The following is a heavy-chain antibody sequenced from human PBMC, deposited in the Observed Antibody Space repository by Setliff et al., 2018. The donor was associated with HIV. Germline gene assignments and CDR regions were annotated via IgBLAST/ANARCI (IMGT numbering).Heavy chain of an antibody. Sequence: PGGSLRLSCAATGFTFSSYVLHWVRQAPGKGLEWVAVMSTGGGIKICADSVKGRFTISRDNAKNTLYLQMNSLRAEDTAAYYCARGKIVVVPAAMRPFDYWGQGTLVTVSS. D-gene: IGHD2-2*01. V-gene: IGHV3-30-3*01. CDR3: ARGKIVVVPAAMRPFDY. J-gene: IGHJ4*02. CDR1: GFTFSSYV. CDR2: MSTGGGIK.